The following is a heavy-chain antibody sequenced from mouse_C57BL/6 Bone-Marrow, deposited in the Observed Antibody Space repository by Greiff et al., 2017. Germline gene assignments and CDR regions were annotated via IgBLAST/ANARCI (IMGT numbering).Heavy chain of an antibody. CDR3: ARGGAYSNFWYFDV. Sequence: QVQLQQPGAELGKPGASVRMSCKASGYTFPSSWITWVKQRPGQGLEWIGDIYPGSGSTNYNEKFKSKATLTVDTSSSTAYMQLSSLTSEDSAVYYCARGGAYSNFWYFDVWGTGTTVTVSS. CDR1: GYTFPSSW. CDR2: IYPGSGST. J-gene: IGHJ1*03. D-gene: IGHD2-5*01. V-gene: IGHV1-55*01.